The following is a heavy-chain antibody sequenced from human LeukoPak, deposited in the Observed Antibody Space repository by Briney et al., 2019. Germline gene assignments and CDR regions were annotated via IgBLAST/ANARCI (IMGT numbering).Heavy chain of an antibody. V-gene: IGHV7-4-1*02. J-gene: IGHJ4*02. CDR1: GYTFTTYP. CDR2: IDTNTGSP. D-gene: IGHD3-22*01. CDR3: VRGIDTTGYFNY. Sequence: ASVKVSCKASGYTFTTYPINWVRQAPGQGLEWMGWIDTNTGSPTYAQGLTGRFAFSLDTSVSTAFLQINSLEAEDAALYFCVRGIDTTGYFNYWGQGTLVTVSS.